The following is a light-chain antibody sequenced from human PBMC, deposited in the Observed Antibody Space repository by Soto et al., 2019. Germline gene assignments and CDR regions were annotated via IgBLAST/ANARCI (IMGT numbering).Light chain of an antibody. J-gene: IGKJ3*01. Sequence: DIQLTQSPSFLSASVGDRVTITCRASQGISSYLAWYQQKQGKAPNLLISAASTLQSGVPSRFSGSGSGPEFTLTISSLQPEDFATYYCQQLNSYPPFFGPGTKVDIK. CDR3: QQLNSYPPF. V-gene: IGKV1-9*01. CDR2: AAS. CDR1: QGISSY.